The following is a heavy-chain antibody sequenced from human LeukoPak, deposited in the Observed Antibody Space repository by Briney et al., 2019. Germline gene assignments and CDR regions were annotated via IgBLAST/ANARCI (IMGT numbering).Heavy chain of an antibody. CDR1: GGSVSGGSYY. V-gene: IGHV4-61*01. CDR2: IYYSGST. J-gene: IGHJ4*02. Sequence: NPSETLSLTCTVSGGSVSGGSYYWSWIRQPPGKGLEWIGYIYYSGSTNYNPSLKSRVTISIDTSKNQFSLKLSSVTAADTAVYYCARVHLMYYFDYWGQGTLVTVSS. CDR3: ARVHLMYYFDY.